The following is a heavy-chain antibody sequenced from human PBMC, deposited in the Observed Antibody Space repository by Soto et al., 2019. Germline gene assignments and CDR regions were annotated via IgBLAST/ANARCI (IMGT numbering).Heavy chain of an antibody. CDR2: INPGGGST. CDR1: GYTFTNFF. Sequence: QVQLVQSGAEVKGPGASVKISCKASGYTFTNFFIHWVRQAPGQGLEWMGIINPGGGSTDYAQKFKGRVTLTGDASTNTVHMGLSSLRSEDTAVYYCARDLGSLVAVAGTGYFDYWGQGTLVTVSS. CDR3: ARDLGSLVAVAGTGYFDY. V-gene: IGHV1-46*01. D-gene: IGHD6-19*01. J-gene: IGHJ4*02.